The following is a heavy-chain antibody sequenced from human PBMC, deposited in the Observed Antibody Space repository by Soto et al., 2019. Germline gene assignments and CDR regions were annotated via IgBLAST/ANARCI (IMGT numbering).Heavy chain of an antibody. CDR3: AKKGGAVAGTGYYFDY. CDR2: ISGSGGST. CDR1: GFTFSSYA. V-gene: IGHV3-23*01. D-gene: IGHD6-19*01. Sequence: HPGGSLRLSCAASGFTFSSYAMSWVRQAPGKGLEWVSAISGSGGSTYYADSVKDRFTISRDNSKNTLYLQMNSLRAEDTALYYCAKKGGAVAGTGYYFDYWGQGALVTVSS. J-gene: IGHJ4*02.